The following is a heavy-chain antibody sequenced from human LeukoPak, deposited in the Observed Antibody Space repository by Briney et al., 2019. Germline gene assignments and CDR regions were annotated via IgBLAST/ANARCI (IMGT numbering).Heavy chain of an antibody. J-gene: IGHJ4*02. Sequence: SETLSLTCTVSGGSISSYYWSWIRQPPGKGLEWIGCFYYSGNTNFNPSLKSRVTISVDTSKNQFSLTLMSVTAADTAVYYCATVRPENSGSYYWDYWGQGTLVTVSS. V-gene: IGHV4-59*08. D-gene: IGHD1-26*01. CDR1: GGSISSYY. CDR3: ATVRPENSGSYYWDY. CDR2: FYYSGNT.